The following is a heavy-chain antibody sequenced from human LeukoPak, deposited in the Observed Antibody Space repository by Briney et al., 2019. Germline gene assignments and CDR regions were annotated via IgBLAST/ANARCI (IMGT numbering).Heavy chain of an antibody. D-gene: IGHD2-21*02. CDR2: ISHSGGST. Sequence: GRSLRLSCAASGFTFSSYAMSWVRRAPGKGLEWVSAISHSGGSTYYADSVKGRFTISRDNSKTTLYLQMSSLRAEDTAVYYCAKDRLLNCRGDCYIFDYWGQGTVVTVSS. J-gene: IGHJ4*02. V-gene: IGHV3-23*01. CDR3: AKDRLLNCRGDCYIFDY. CDR1: GFTFSSYA.